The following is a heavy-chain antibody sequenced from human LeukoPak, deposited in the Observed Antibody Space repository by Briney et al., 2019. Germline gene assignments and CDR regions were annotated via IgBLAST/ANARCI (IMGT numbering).Heavy chain of an antibody. CDR1: GFTFSSYW. J-gene: IGHJ4*02. D-gene: IGHD5/OR15-5a*01. CDR3: ARDPNGLYDFDY. V-gene: IGHV3-7*01. CDR2: IKLDGSET. Sequence: GGSLRLSCAASGFTFSSYWMNWVRQAPGKGLEWVANIKLDGSETYYVDSVKGRFTISRDNAKNSLYLQMNSLRAEDTAVYYCARDPNGLYDFDYWGRGTLVTVSS.